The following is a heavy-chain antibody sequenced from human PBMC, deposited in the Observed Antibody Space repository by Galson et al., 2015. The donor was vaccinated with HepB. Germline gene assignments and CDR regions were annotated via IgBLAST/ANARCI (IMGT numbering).Heavy chain of an antibody. V-gene: IGHV3-72*01. CDR3: ARSEVTTVVTDFDS. CDR2: SRNKAKGYST. J-gene: IGHJ4*02. D-gene: IGHD4-23*01. Sequence: SLRLSFAVSGFTFSDHYVDWVRQAPGKGLEWVGRSRNKAKGYSTAYAASVKGRFTVSRDGSKNSVFLQMNSLRSEDTAVYYCARSEVTTVVTDFDSWGQGTLVTVSS. CDR1: GFTFSDHY.